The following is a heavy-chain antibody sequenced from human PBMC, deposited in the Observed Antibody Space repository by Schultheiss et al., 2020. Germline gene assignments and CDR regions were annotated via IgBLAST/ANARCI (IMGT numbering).Heavy chain of an antibody. D-gene: IGHD7-27*01. CDR2: IISGDSET. CDR3: VRRGENWGHFDY. Sequence: GESLKISCAASGFTFSNNVMNWVRQAPGKKLEWVSSIISGDSETYYADSVKGRFTISRDNSKSTLYLHMNSLRAEDTAVYYCVRRGENWGHFDYWGQGTLGTVAS. V-gene: IGHV3-23*01. CDR1: GFTFSNNV. J-gene: IGHJ4*02.